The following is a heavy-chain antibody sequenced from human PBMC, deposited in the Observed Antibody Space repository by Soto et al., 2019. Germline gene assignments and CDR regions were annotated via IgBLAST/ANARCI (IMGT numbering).Heavy chain of an antibody. J-gene: IGHJ6*02. D-gene: IGHD6-19*01. CDR2: INIGTGDT. V-gene: IGHV1-3*04. CDR1: GYTFTAYS. Sequence: QAHLVQSGAEVKKPGASVNISCKASGYTFTAYSMHWVRQAPGQGLEWLGRINIGTGDTEYSQKFQGRVMIARDTSATTGYLEVSSLRSEDTAVYFCGRVVASIYGMDVWGQGTTVTVSS. CDR3: GRVVASIYGMDV.